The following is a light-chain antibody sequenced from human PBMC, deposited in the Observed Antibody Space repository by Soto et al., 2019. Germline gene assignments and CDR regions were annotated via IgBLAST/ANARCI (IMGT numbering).Light chain of an antibody. J-gene: IGKJ2*01. V-gene: IGKV3-15*01. CDR2: GAS. CDR1: QRVSSN. Sequence: EIVMTQSPATLSVSPGERATLSCRASQRVSSNLSWYQQNPGQAPRLLIYGASTRATGIPARFSGSGSGTAFTLTISSLQSEDFAVYYCQQYNNWPPMYTFGQGTKLEIK. CDR3: QQYNNWPPMYT.